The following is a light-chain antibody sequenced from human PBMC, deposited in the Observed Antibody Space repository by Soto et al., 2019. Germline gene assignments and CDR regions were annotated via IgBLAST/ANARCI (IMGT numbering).Light chain of an antibody. CDR3: QQYGSSPPKYT. V-gene: IGKV3-20*01. J-gene: IGKJ2*01. Sequence: EIVLTQSPDTLSLSPGERATLSCRASQSISNTSLAWYLQKPGQAPRLLIYGASNRATDIPDRFSGSGSGTDFTLTISILEPEDFAVYYCQQYGSSPPKYTFGQGTKLEIK. CDR1: QSISNTS. CDR2: GAS.